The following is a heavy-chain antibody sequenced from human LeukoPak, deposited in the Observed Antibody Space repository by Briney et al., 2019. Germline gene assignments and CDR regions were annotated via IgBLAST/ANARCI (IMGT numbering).Heavy chain of an antibody. J-gene: IGHJ4*02. Sequence: GGSLRLSYAASGFTVSDNYMSWVRQAPGKGLEWVSVIYSGGSTNYADSVKGRFTISRDNSKNTLYLQMNSLRAEDTAVYYCAKVAPSYYYDSSGYPDYWGQGTLVTVSP. V-gene: IGHV3-66*01. CDR1: GFTVSDNY. CDR2: IYSGGST. D-gene: IGHD3-22*01. CDR3: AKVAPSYYYDSSGYPDY.